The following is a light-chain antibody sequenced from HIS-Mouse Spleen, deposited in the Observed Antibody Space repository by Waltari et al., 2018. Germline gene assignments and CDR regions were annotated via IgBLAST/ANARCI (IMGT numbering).Light chain of an antibody. J-gene: IGKJ2*01. CDR3: QQANSFPYT. V-gene: IGKV1-12*02. CDR2: AAS. CDR1: QGISSW. Sequence: DIQMTQSPSSVSASVVDSVTITCRASQGISSWFAWYQQKPGRAPKLLIYAASSLQSGVTSRFSGSVSGTDFTLSRSSLQPEDCATYYWQQANSFPYTVGQGTKLEIK.